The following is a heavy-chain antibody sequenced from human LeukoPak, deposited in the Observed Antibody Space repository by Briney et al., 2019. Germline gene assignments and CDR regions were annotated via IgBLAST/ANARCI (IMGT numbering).Heavy chain of an antibody. Sequence: SETLSPTCTVSGGSISSSSYFWGWIRQPPGKGLEWIRSIYYSGTAYYNPSLKSRVTISVDTSKNQFSLRLSSVTAADTAVYYCARLKYYGSGSYSPLDYWGQGTLVTVSS. D-gene: IGHD3-10*01. CDR1: GGSISSSSYF. J-gene: IGHJ4*02. V-gene: IGHV4-39*01. CDR2: IYYSGTA. CDR3: ARLKYYGSGSYSPLDY.